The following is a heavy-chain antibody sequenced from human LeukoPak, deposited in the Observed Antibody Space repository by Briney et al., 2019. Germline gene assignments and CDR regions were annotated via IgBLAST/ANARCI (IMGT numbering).Heavy chain of an antibody. Sequence: ASVKVSCKASGYTFTSYGISWVRQAPGQGLEWMGWINAYNGNTNYAQKLQGRVTMTTDTSTSTAYMELRSLRSDDTAVYYCARVDSSGYLGDYWGQGTLVTVSS. CDR3: ARVDSSGYLGDY. V-gene: IGHV1-18*01. D-gene: IGHD3-22*01. J-gene: IGHJ4*02. CDR2: INAYNGNT. CDR1: GYTFTSYG.